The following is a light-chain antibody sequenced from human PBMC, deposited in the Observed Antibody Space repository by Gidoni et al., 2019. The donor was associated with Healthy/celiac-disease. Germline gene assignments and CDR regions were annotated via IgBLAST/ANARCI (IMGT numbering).Light chain of an antibody. J-gene: IGKJ2*01. CDR1: QSVSSY. CDR3: QQRSNWPSYT. V-gene: IGKV3-11*01. Sequence: EIVLTQYPATLSLSPGERATLSCRASQSVSSYLAWYQQKPGQAPRLLIYDASNRATGIPARFSGSVSGTDFTLTISSLEPEDFAFYYCQQRSNWPSYTFGQXTKLEIK. CDR2: DAS.